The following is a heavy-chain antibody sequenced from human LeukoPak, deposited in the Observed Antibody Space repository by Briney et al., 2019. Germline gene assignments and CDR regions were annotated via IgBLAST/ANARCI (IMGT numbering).Heavy chain of an antibody. J-gene: IGHJ4*02. CDR3: ANEKTLTFDY. CDR1: GFTFDDYT. V-gene: IGHV3-43*01. Sequence: GGSLRLSCAASGFTFDDYTMHWVRLAPGKGLEWLSLITRDGLTTYYADSVKGRFTISRDTSKNSLYLQMNNLRTEDTALYFCANEKTLTFDYWGRGTQVTVSS. CDR2: ITRDGLTT. D-gene: IGHD3-9*01.